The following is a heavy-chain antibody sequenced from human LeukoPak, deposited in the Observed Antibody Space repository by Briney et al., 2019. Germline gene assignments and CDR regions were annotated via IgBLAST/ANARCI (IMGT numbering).Heavy chain of an antibody. CDR3: ARDGAPDAFDI. V-gene: IGHV3-48*01. CDR1: GFTFSSYS. CDR2: ISSSSSTI. D-gene: IGHD3-16*01. Sequence: PGGSLRLSCAASGFTFSSYSMNWVRQAPGKGLEWVSYISSSSSTIYYADSVKGRFTISRDNAKNSLYLQMNSLRAEGTAVYYCARDGAPDAFDIWGQGTMVTVSS. J-gene: IGHJ3*02.